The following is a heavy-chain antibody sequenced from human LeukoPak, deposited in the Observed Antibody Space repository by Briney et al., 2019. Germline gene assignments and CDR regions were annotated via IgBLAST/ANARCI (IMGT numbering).Heavy chain of an antibody. D-gene: IGHD6-19*01. Sequence: PGWSLRLSCAASGFTFSSYEMNWVRQAPGKGLEWVSYISTSGDSSYYADSVKGRFTISRDNARNSLYLQMNSLRAEDSAIYYCARMAVAGQYSDFWGQGTLVTVTS. CDR2: ISTSGDSS. V-gene: IGHV3-48*03. CDR3: ARMAVAGQYSDF. J-gene: IGHJ4*02. CDR1: GFTFSSYE.